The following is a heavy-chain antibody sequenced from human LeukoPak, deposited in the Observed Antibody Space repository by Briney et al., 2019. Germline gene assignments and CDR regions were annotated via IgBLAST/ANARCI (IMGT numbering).Heavy chain of an antibody. J-gene: IGHJ4*02. CDR1: VFTFSSYA. CDR2: ISGSGGST. D-gene: IGHD2-21*01. V-gene: IGHV3-23*01. CDR3: AKFLPTHIVVANYYFDY. Sequence: GGSLRLSCAASVFTFSSYAMSWVRQAPGKGLEWVSAISGSGGSTYYADSAKGRFTISRDNSKNTLYLQMNSLRAEDTAVYYCAKFLPTHIVVANYYFDYWGQGTLVTVSS.